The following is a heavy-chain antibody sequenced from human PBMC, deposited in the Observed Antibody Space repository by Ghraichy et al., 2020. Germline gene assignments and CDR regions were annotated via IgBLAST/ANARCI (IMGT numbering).Heavy chain of an antibody. CDR2: FSHVDHNT. V-gene: IGHV3-23*01. Sequence: ESLNISCAASEFTFSSYAMTWVRQAPGKGLEWVSTFSHVDHNTYYAGSVQGRFTISRDSSKNTLYLQMNSLRVEDTATYYCARRGGSDGWGFFDYWGQGARVTVSS. D-gene: IGHD1-26*01. CDR1: EFTFSSYA. CDR3: ARRGGSDGWGFFDY. J-gene: IGHJ4*02.